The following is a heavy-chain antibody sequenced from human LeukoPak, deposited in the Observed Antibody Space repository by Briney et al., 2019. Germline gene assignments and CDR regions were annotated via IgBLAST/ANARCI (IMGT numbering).Heavy chain of an antibody. CDR1: GFTFSTYS. Sequence: GGSLRLSCAASGFTFSTYSMNWVRQAPGEGLEWVPSISSSSSYIYYADSLKGRFTISRDNAKNSLYLQMNSLRAEDTAVYYCARIQLNSYYYYMDVWGKGTTVTVSS. D-gene: IGHD2-2*01. CDR2: ISSSSSYI. V-gene: IGHV3-21*01. CDR3: ARIQLNSYYYYMDV. J-gene: IGHJ6*03.